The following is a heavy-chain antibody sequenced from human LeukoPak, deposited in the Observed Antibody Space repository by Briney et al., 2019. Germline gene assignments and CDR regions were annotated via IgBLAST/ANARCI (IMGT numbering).Heavy chain of an antibody. Sequence: PSETLSFTCTVSGGSINNYYWSWIRQPAGKGLEWIGRIYSTGSTNNNPSLKSRVTMSVDTSKNQFSLKLSSVTAADTAVYYCARWDNHGYVDYWGQGTLVTVSS. V-gene: IGHV4-4*07. CDR1: GGSINNYY. CDR2: IYSTGST. CDR3: ARWDNHGYVDY. D-gene: IGHD1-26*01. J-gene: IGHJ4*02.